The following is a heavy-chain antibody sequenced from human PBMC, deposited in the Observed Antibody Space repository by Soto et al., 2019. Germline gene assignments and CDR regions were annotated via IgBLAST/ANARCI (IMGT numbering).Heavy chain of an antibody. CDR3: ARMGDSSGYSGWFDP. Sequence: EVQLVESGGGLVQPGGSLRLSCVASGFTVSSNYMSWVRQAPGKGLEWVSVIYSGGSTYYADSVKGRFTISRDNSKNTLYLQRNSLRAEDTAVYYCARMGDSSGYSGWFDPWGQGTLVTVSS. V-gene: IGHV3-66*01. D-gene: IGHD3-22*01. CDR1: GFTVSSNY. CDR2: IYSGGST. J-gene: IGHJ5*02.